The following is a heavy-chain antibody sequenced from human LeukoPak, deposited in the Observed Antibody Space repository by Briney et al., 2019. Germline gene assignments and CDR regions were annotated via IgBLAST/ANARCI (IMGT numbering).Heavy chain of an antibody. V-gene: IGHV4-34*01. CDR1: GGSFRGYY. CDR3: ARGPGGIVLMRYYGMDV. J-gene: IGHJ6*02. Sequence: LETLSLTCALHGGSFRGYYWSWIRHPPGERLEWMWQINHSGNANYNPSLKSRVTISVDTSKHQFSLKLSSVTAADTAVCYCARGPGGIVLMRYYGMDVWGQGTTVTVSS. CDR2: INHSGNA. D-gene: IGHD2-8*01.